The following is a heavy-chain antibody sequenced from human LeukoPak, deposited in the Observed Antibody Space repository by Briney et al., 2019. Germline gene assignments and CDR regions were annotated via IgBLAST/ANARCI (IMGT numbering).Heavy chain of an antibody. Sequence: PSETLSLTCAVYGGSFSGYYWTWIRQPPGRGLEWIGEINHSGSTNYNPSLKSRVTISVDTSRNQFSLKLSSVTAADAAVYYCARPNHKDHCSRTSCYRYFDYWGQGTLVTVSS. J-gene: IGHJ4*02. V-gene: IGHV4-34*01. CDR2: INHSGST. CDR3: ARPNHKDHCSRTSCYRYFDY. D-gene: IGHD2-2*02. CDR1: GGSFSGYY.